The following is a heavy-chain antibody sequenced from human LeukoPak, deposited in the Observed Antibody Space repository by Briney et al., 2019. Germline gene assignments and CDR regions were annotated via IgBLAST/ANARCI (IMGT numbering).Heavy chain of an antibody. CDR1: GFTFGIYS. D-gene: IGHD1-1*01. V-gene: IGHV3-23*01. Sequence: GGSLRLSCAAAGFTFGIYSMTWVRQAPGKGLEWVSTVNPSGDSTYYADSVKGRFTISRDNSKNTVYLQMDSLRAEDTAVYYCAKDRAGTPWADWGQGTLVTVPS. J-gene: IGHJ4*02. CDR2: VNPSGDST. CDR3: AKDRAGTPWAD.